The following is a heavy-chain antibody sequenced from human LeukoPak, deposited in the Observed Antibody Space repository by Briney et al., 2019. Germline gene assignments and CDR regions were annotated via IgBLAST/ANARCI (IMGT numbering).Heavy chain of an antibody. CDR2: ISWDGGST. CDR3: AKGSSSYTPAYDY. V-gene: IGHV3-43*01. Sequence: SGGSLRLSCAASGFTFDDYTMHWVRQAPGKGLEWVSLISWDGGSTYYADSVKGRFTIFRDNSKNSLYLQMNSLRTEDTALYYCAKGSSSYTPAYDYWGQGTLVTVSS. J-gene: IGHJ4*02. D-gene: IGHD3-16*02. CDR1: GFTFDDYT.